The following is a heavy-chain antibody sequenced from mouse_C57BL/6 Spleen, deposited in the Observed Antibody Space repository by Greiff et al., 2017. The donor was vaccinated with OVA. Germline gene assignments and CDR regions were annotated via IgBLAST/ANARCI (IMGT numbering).Heavy chain of an antibody. CDR2: ISSGSSTI. V-gene: IGHV5-17*01. CDR1: GFTFSDYG. CDR3: ASHSSGYPSYWYFDV. J-gene: IGHJ1*03. Sequence: EVHLVESGGGLVKPGGSLKLSCAASGFTFSDYGMHWVRQAPEKGLEWVAYISSGSSTIYYADTVKGRFTISRDNAKNTLFLQMTSLRSEDTAMYYGASHSSGYPSYWYFDVWGTGTTVTVSS. D-gene: IGHD3-2*02.